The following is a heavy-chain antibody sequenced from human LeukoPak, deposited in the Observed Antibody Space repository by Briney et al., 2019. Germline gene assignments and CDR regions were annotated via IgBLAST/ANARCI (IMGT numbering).Heavy chain of an antibody. CDR2: ISSSSSYI. V-gene: IGHV3-21*01. CDR3: ASTPTYYYDSSGYYPFDY. Sequence: RTGGSLRLSCAASGFTFSSYSMNWVRQAPGKGLEWVSSISSSSSYIYYADSAKGRFTISRDNAKNSLYLQMNSLRAEDTAVYYCASTPTYYYDSSGYYPFDYWGQGTLVTVSS. D-gene: IGHD3-22*01. CDR1: GFTFSSYS. J-gene: IGHJ4*02.